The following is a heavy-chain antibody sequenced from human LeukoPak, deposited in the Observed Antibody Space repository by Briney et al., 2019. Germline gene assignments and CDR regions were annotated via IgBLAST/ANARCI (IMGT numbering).Heavy chain of an antibody. Sequence: SETLSLTCTVSGGSISSYYCSWIRQPPGQGLEWIGYIYYSGSTNYNPSLKSRVTISVDTSKNQFSLKLSSVTAADTAVYYCAREDSGYGIDYWGQGTLVTVSS. V-gene: IGHV4-59*01. D-gene: IGHD5-12*01. CDR1: GGSISSYY. CDR3: AREDSGYGIDY. CDR2: IYYSGST. J-gene: IGHJ4*02.